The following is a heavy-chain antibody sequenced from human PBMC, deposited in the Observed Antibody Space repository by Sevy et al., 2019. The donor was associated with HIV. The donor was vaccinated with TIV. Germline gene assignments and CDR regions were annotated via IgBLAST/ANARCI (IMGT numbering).Heavy chain of an antibody. D-gene: IGHD2-21*01. Sequence: GGSLRLSCAASGFTFSDYFMGWVRKAPGKGLEWIANINQDGSQKNYVDSVKGRFTITRDNAKNLFSLQMNSLRVDATAVYYCARDLWPGDYWGQGTLVTVSS. J-gene: IGHJ4*02. CDR2: INQDGSQK. V-gene: IGHV3-7*01. CDR3: ARDLWPGDY. CDR1: GFTFSDYF.